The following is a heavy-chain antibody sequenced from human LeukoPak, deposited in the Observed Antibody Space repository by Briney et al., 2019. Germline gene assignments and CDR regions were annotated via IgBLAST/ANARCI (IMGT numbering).Heavy chain of an antibody. J-gene: IGHJ4*02. CDR2: IRYDGSNK. D-gene: IGHD3-22*01. V-gene: IGHV3-30*02. Sequence: GGSLRLSCAASGFTFSSYGMHWVRQAPGKGLEWVAFIRYDGSNKYYADSVKGRFTISRDNSKNTLYLQMNSLRAEDTAVYYCAKDPDGIVVVISKYYFDYWGQGTLVTVSS. CDR1: GFTFSSYG. CDR3: AKDPDGIVVVISKYYFDY.